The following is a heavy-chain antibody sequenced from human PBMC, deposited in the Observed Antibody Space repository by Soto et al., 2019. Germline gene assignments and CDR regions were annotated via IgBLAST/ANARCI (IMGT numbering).Heavy chain of an antibody. D-gene: IGHD3-22*01. CDR3: ARTGSSGYYSDY. J-gene: IGHJ4*02. CDR2: INPSGGST. V-gene: IGHV1-46*01. CDR1: GYTFTQFD. Sequence: ASVKGSCKGSGYTFTQFDIKWGRQATGQGLEWMGRINPSGGSTSYAQKFQGRVTMTRDTSTSTVYMELSSLRSEDTAVYYCARTGSSGYYSDYWGQGTLVTVSS.